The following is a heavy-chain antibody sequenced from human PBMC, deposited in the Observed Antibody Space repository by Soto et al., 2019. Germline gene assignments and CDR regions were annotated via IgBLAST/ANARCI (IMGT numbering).Heavy chain of an antibody. CDR3: SRQASDFWSGKPQYYMDV. CDR2: IRSKGNNYAT. Sequence: VQLVESGGGLVQPGGSLKLSCAASGFTFSGSAMHWVRQASGKGLEWVGRIRSKGNNYATAYGAPLKGRFTISRDDSKNTAYLQMNSLNTEDTAVYYCSRQASDFWSGKPQYYMDVWGKGTTVTVSS. D-gene: IGHD3-3*01. V-gene: IGHV3-73*01. J-gene: IGHJ6*03. CDR1: GFTFSGSA.